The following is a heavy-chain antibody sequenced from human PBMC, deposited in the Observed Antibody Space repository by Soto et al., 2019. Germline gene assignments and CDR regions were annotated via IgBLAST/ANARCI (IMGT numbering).Heavy chain of an antibody. CDR1: GYSFPSYW. J-gene: IGHJ6*02. CDR3: ARLAPVYYYYYYGMDV. V-gene: IGHV5-10-1*01. D-gene: IGHD2-15*01. Sequence: GESLKISCKGSGYSFPSYWISWVRQMPGKGLEWMGRIDPSDSYTNYSPSFQGHVTISADKSISTAYLQWSSLKASDTAMYYCARLAPVYYYYYYGMDVWGQGTTVTVSS. CDR2: IDPSDSYT.